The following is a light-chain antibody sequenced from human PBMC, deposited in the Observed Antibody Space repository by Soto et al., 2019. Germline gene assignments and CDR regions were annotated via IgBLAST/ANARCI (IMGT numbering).Light chain of an antibody. CDR2: EVT. CDR1: SSDVGGYDY. V-gene: IGLV2-8*01. J-gene: IGLJ1*01. Sequence: QSALTQPPSASGSPGQSVTISGTGTSSDVGGYDYVSWYQQYPGKTPKLMIFEVTKQPSGAPERFSGSKSGNTASLKVSGLQAEDDADYYCLSYAGTAYVFGTGTKVTVL. CDR3: LSYAGTAYV.